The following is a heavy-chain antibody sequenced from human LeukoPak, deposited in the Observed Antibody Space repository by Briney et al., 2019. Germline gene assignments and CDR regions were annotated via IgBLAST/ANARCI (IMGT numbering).Heavy chain of an antibody. Sequence: SETLSLTCSVSDDSITIYYWTWIRQPPGKGLEWIGYIDHTGITNYNPSLNSRVTISRDTSKNQFSLKLSSVTAADTAVYYCARDRMVRGVEPDHYYYMDVWGKGTTVTISS. D-gene: IGHD3-10*01. CDR1: DDSITIYY. J-gene: IGHJ6*03. CDR3: ARDRMVRGVEPDHYYYMDV. V-gene: IGHV4-59*12. CDR2: IDHTGIT.